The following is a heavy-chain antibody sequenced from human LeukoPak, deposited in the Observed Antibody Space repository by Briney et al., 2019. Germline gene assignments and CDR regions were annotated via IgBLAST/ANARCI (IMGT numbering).Heavy chain of an antibody. V-gene: IGHV4-59*13. J-gene: IGHJ4*02. D-gene: IGHD5-18*01. CDR1: GGDISTYH. CDR2: VYYSGST. CDR3: ARGSGSYGFFDV. Sequence: SETLSLTCSVSGGDISTYHWSWIRQSPGEAFEYIGNVYYSGSTNYNPSLRSRVTISVDVSKNQFSLNVRSATAADTAVYYCARGSGSYGFFDVWGQGTLVTVSA.